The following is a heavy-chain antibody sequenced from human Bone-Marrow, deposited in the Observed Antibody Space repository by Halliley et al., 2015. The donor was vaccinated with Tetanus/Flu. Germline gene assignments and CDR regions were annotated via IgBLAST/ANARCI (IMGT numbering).Heavy chain of an antibody. CDR1: GFTFSSYS. Sequence: SLRLSCAASGFTFSSYSMNWVRQAPGKGLGWVSSIGSSSNYIYYADSVKGRFTISRDNAKNSLYLQMNSLRAEDTAVYYCARERGYTFGYDYFDYWGQGTLVTVSS. V-gene: IGHV3-21*01. J-gene: IGHJ4*02. D-gene: IGHD5-18*01. CDR2: IGSSSNYI. CDR3: ARERGYTFGYDYFDY.